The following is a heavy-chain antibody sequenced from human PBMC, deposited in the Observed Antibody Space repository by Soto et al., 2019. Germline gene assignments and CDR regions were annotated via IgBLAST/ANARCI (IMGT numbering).Heavy chain of an antibody. Sequence: VASVKVSCKASGGTFSSYAISWVRQAPGQGLEWMGGIIPIFGTANYAQKFQGRVTITADESTSTAYMELSSLRSEDTAVYYCARGVTSPWLRSSSPQYYYGMDVWGQGTTVTVSS. J-gene: IGHJ6*02. CDR1: GGTFSSYA. D-gene: IGHD6-6*01. V-gene: IGHV1-69*13. CDR3: ARGVTSPWLRSSSPQYYYGMDV. CDR2: IIPIFGTA.